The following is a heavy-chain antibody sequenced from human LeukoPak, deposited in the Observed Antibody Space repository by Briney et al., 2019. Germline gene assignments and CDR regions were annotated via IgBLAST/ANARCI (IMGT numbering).Heavy chain of an antibody. D-gene: IGHD5-12*01. CDR1: GYTFTCYY. J-gene: IGHJ4*02. CDR2: INPNNGDT. V-gene: IGHV1-2*02. Sequence: ASVTVSCKASGYTFTCYYIHWMRQAPGQGLEWMGWINPNNGDTNYAQKFQGRVTMTRDTSIRTTYLELSGLGSDDTAVYYCAKNPYEYYFDYWGQGTLVTVSS. CDR3: AKNPYEYYFDY.